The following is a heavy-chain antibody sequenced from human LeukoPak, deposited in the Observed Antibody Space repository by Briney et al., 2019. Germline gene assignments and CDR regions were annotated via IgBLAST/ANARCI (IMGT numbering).Heavy chain of an antibody. CDR3: ARRSGYYPGAFDI. Sequence: SETLSLTCTVSGGSISSSSYYWGWIRQPPGKGLEWIGSIYYSGFTYYKPSLKSRVTISVDTSKNQFSLKLSSVTAADTAVYYCARRSGYYPGAFDIWGQGTMVTVSS. J-gene: IGHJ3*02. CDR2: IYYSGFT. V-gene: IGHV4-39*01. D-gene: IGHD3-22*01. CDR1: GGSISSSSYY.